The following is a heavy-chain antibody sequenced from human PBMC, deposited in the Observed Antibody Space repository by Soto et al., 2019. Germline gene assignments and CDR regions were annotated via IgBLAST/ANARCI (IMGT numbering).Heavy chain of an antibody. Sequence: GSLRLSCAASGFTVSSNYMSWVRQAPGKGLEWVSVIYSGGSTYYADSVKGRFTISRDNSKNTLYLQMNSLRAEDTAVYYCAGVGFYDFWSGSYYYYYGMDVWGQGTTVTVSS. CDR3: AGVGFYDFWSGSYYYYYGMDV. D-gene: IGHD3-3*01. V-gene: IGHV3-53*01. J-gene: IGHJ6*02. CDR2: IYSGGST. CDR1: GFTVSSNY.